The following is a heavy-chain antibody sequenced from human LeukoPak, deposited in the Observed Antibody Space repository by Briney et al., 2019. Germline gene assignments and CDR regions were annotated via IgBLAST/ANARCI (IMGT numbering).Heavy chain of an antibody. J-gene: IGHJ6*03. CDR3: AREVSSSSGWYGSYYYYYMDV. V-gene: IGHV3-7*01. Sequence: GGSLRLSCAASGFTFSSYWMSWVRQAPGKGLEWVANIKQDGSEKYYVDSVKGRFTISRDNAKNSLYLQMNSLRAEDTAVYYCAREVSSSSGWYGSYYYYYMDVWGKGTTVTVSS. CDR2: IKQDGSEK. CDR1: GFTFSSYW. D-gene: IGHD6-19*01.